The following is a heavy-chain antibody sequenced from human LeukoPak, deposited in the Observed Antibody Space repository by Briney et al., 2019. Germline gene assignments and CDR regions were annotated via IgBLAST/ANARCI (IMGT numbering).Heavy chain of an antibody. J-gene: IGHJ4*02. V-gene: IGHV4-59*08. CDR2: IYYSGST. CDR3: ASAIGGVTTY. CDR1: GGSISSYY. D-gene: IGHD3-3*01. Sequence: SETLSLTCTVSGGSISSYYWSWIRQPPGKGLEWIGYIYYSGSTNYNPSLKSRVTISVDTSKNQFSLKLSSVTAADTAVYYCASAIGGVTTYWGQGTLVTVSS.